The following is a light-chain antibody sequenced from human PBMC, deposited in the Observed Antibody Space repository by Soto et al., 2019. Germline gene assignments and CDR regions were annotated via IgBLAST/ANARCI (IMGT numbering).Light chain of an antibody. CDR3: CSYTTSSSYV. CDR1: SSDVGYYIF. CDR2: DVN. V-gene: IGLV2-14*01. J-gene: IGLJ1*01. Sequence: QSVLTQPASVSGSPGQSITISCTGSSSDVGYYIFVSWYQQHPSKAPKLMIYDVNNRPSGVSNRFSGSKSGNTASLTISGLQAEDEADYYCCSYTTSSSYVFGTGTKLTVL.